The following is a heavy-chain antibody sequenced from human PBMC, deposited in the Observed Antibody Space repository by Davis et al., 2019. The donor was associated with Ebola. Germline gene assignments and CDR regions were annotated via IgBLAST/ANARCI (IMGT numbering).Heavy chain of an antibody. CDR2: TYYSSKWYY. CDR1: GDSVAGGSGG. D-gene: IGHD5-12*01. CDR3: ARGWLRSGLDS. Sequence: HSQTLSLTCAISGDSVAGGSGGWNWIRQSPSRGLEWLGRTYYSSKWYYDYAVSVKSRITIYPDTSKNQFSLHLNSVTPEDTAVYYCARGWLRSGLDSWGQGTLVTVSS. J-gene: IGHJ4*02. V-gene: IGHV6-1*01.